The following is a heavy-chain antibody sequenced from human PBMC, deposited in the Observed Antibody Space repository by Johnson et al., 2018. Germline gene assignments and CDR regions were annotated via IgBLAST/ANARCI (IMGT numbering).Heavy chain of an antibody. V-gene: IGHV1-69*09. CDR1: GGTFSSYT. CDR3: AGGSDIPSPHYYYSYYMDV. J-gene: IGHJ6*03. CDR2: IIPILGIA. D-gene: IGHD5-12*01. Sequence: QVQLVQSGAEVKKPGSSVKVSCKASGGTFSSYTISWVRQAPGQGLEWMGRIIPILGIANYAQKFQGRVTITADKSTSKAYMELSSLRSEDTAVYDCAGGSDIPSPHYYYSYYMDVWGKATTVTVSS.